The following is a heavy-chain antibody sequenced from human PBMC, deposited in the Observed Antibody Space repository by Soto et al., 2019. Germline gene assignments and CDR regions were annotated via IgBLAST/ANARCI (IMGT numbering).Heavy chain of an antibody. CDR3: VRDGTKTIRGWFDH. J-gene: IGHJ5*02. CDR1: GASISGFY. Sequence: SETLSLTCTVSGASISGFYWSWIRKSAGKGLEWIGRIYATGTTDYNPSLKSRVMMSVDTSKKQFSLKLRSVTAADTAVYYCVRDGTKTIRGWFDHWGQGISVTVSS. CDR2: IYATGTT. V-gene: IGHV4-4*07. D-gene: IGHD1-1*01.